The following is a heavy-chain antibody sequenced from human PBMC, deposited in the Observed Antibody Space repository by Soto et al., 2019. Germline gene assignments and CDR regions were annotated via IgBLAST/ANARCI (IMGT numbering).Heavy chain of an antibody. V-gene: IGHV1-18*04. J-gene: IGHJ6*02. Sequence: ASVKVSCKASGYTFTSYGISWVRQAPGQGLEWMGWISAYNGNTNYAQKFQGRVTMTRDTSISTAYMELSRLRSDDTAVYYCARFMVRGVIKYYGMDVWGQGTTVTVSS. CDR2: ISAYNGNT. CDR1: GYTFTSYG. D-gene: IGHD3-10*01. CDR3: ARFMVRGVIKYYGMDV.